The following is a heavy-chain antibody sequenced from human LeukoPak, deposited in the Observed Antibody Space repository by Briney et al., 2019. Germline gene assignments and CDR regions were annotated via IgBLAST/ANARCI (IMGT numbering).Heavy chain of an antibody. J-gene: IGHJ5*02. Sequence: SETLSLTCTVSGGSISSGGYYWSWIRQPPGKGLEWIGYIYHSGSTYYNPSLKSRVTISVDRSKNQFSLKPSSVTAADTAVYYCARDSNHPLSAGNWFDPWGQGTLVTVSS. D-gene: IGHD1-14*01. V-gene: IGHV4-30-2*01. CDR1: GGSISSGGYY. CDR2: IYHSGST. CDR3: ARDSNHPLSAGNWFDP.